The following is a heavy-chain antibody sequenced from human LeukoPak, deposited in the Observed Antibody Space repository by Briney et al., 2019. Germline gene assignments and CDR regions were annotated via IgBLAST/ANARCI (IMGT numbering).Heavy chain of an antibody. Sequence: SETLSLTCTVSSYSISSGYYWGWIRQPPGKGLEWIGSIYHSGNTYYNPSLKSRLTISLDTSKNQFSLKLRSVTAADTAVYYCARVNSRLAYFDYWGQGTLVTVSS. CDR3: ARVNSRLAYFDY. CDR1: SYSISSGYY. CDR2: IYHSGNT. J-gene: IGHJ4*02. D-gene: IGHD6-25*01. V-gene: IGHV4-38-2*02.